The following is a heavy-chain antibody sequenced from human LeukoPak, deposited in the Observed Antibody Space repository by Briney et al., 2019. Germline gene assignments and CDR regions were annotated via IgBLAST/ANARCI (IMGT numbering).Heavy chain of an antibody. J-gene: IGHJ5*02. D-gene: IGHD1-26*01. CDR1: GGSISSSNW. CDR2: IFHSGST. CDR3: ARGGNKWELDNWFDP. V-gene: IGHV4-4*02. Sequence: SETLSLTCAVSGGSISSSNWWSWVRQPPGKGLEWIGEIFHSGSTNYNPSLKSRVTISVDKSKTQFSLKLNSVTAADTAVYYCARGGNKWELDNWFDPWGQGTLVTVSS.